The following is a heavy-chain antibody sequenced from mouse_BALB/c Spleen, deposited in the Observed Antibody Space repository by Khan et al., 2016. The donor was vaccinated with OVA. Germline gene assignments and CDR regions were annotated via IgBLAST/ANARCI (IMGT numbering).Heavy chain of an antibody. CDR1: GFSLSSYG. CDR2: IWSGGVT. J-gene: IGHJ3*01. Sequence: QVQLKESGLGLVQPSQSLSITCTVSGFSLSSYGVHWVRQSPGKGLEWLGVIWSGGVTDYNAAFISRLSISKDNSKSQAFLKMNSLQANDTAIYYCVRNYDYDECLTYWGQGTLVTVSA. D-gene: IGHD2-4*01. CDR3: VRNYDYDECLTY. V-gene: IGHV2-2*02.